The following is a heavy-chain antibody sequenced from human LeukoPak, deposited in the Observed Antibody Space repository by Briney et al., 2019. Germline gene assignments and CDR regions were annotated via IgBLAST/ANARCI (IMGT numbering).Heavy chain of an antibody. D-gene: IGHD4-11*01. CDR2: ISAHNGNT. CDR3: ARADYRLDY. CDR1: GYTFTHYG. V-gene: IGHV1-18*01. J-gene: IGHJ4*02. Sequence: ASVKVSCKASGYTFTHYGISWVRQAPGQGLEWMGWISAHNGNTNYAQNLQDRVTMTTDTSTNTAYMELRSLRSDDTAVYYCARADYRLDYWGQGTLVTVSS.